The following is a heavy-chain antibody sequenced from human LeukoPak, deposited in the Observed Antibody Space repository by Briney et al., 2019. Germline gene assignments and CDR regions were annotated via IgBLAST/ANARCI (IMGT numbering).Heavy chain of an antibody. Sequence: GGSLRLSCAASGFTFSSYWMHWVRQAPGKGLVWVSRINSDGSSTSYADPVKGRFTISRDNAKNTLYLQMNSLRAEGTAVYYCARVTARDAFDIWGQGTMVTVSS. CDR2: INSDGSST. CDR3: ARVTARDAFDI. V-gene: IGHV3-74*01. J-gene: IGHJ3*02. CDR1: GFTFSSYW.